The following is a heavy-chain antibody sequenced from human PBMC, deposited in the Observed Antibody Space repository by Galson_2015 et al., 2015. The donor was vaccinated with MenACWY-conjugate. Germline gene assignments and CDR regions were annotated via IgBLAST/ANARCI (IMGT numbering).Heavy chain of an antibody. V-gene: IGHV3-74*01. CDR2: INSDVVST. Sequence: SLRLSCAASGFNFNIYWMHWVRQAPGKGLMWVSHINSDVVSTSYAYSVKGRFSISRDNAKSTLYLQMNNLRAEDTAVYYCVALSGSSLGDYWGQGTLVTVSS. CDR3: VALSGSSLGDY. J-gene: IGHJ4*02. D-gene: IGHD1-26*01. CDR1: GFNFNIYW.